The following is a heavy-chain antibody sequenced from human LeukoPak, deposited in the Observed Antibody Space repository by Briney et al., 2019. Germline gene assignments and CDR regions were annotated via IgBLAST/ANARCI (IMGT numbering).Heavy chain of an antibody. CDR2: IYHSGRT. V-gene: IGHV4-30-2*01. CDR1: GGSISSGHYS. Sequence: PSETLSLTCAVSGGSISSGHYSWNWIRQPPGKGLEWIGYIYHSGRTYYKPTLKSRVTISVDRSKNQFSLKLNSVTAADTASYYCARSSHAFDIWGQGTMVTVSS. CDR3: ARSSHAFDI. D-gene: IGHD6-6*01. J-gene: IGHJ3*02.